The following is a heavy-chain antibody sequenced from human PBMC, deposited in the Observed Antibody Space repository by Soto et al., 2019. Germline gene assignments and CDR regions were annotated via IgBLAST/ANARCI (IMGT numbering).Heavy chain of an antibody. CDR2: ISYDGTNK. CDR3: AKGGIYNWKGGTPVFGGFDY. CDR1: GFTFSSYG. D-gene: IGHD1-20*01. Sequence: GGSLRLSCAASGFTFSSYGMHWVRQAPGKGLEWVAVISYDGTNKYYADSVKGRFAISRDNSKNTLYLQMNSLRVEDTAVYYWAKGGIYNWKGGTPVFGGFDYWGQGTLVTVSS. V-gene: IGHV3-30*18. J-gene: IGHJ4*02.